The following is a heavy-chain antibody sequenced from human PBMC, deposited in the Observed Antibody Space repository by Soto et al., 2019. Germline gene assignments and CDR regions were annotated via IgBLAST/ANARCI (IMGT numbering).Heavy chain of an antibody. CDR3: SKDNPGCSADYQPTCFEP. CDR1: GFSISDFS. CDR2: ISWDSVKI. V-gene: IGHV3-9*01. J-gene: IGHJ5*02. D-gene: IGHD4-17*01. Sequence: TGGSPRLSGAASGFSISDFSMHWVRQAPGKGLEWVSSISWDSVKIGYADSVTGRFSVSRDNAKNSLFLQMSSLKPEDTAFYFCSKDNPGCSADYQPTCFEPWGQGTPVTVSS.